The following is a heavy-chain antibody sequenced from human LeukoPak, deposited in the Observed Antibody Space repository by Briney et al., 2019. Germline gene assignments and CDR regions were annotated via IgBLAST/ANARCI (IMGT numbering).Heavy chain of an antibody. CDR1: GYTFTSYY. D-gene: IGHD3-22*01. V-gene: IGHV1-46*01. CDR3: TKGQYYYDSSGYSSLDY. Sequence: ASVKVSCKASGYTFTSYYMHWVRQAPGQGLEWMGIINPSGGSTSYAQKFQGRVTMTRDMSTSTVYMELSSLRSEDTAVYYCTKGQYYYDSSGYSSLDYWGQGTLVTVSS. J-gene: IGHJ4*02. CDR2: INPSGGST.